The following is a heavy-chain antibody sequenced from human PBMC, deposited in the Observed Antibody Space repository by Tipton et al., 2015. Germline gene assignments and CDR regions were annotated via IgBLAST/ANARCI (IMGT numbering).Heavy chain of an antibody. Sequence: TLSLTCTVSGGSIGSHFWSWIRQPPGKGLEWIGHTHYTGNTNYNASLKSRVTISLDTSKNQFSLKLNSVTAADTAVYYCARGLLLWFGMSDYWGRGTLVTVSS. V-gene: IGHV4-59*08. D-gene: IGHD3-10*01. CDR1: GGSIGSHF. CDR2: THYTGNT. J-gene: IGHJ4*02. CDR3: ARGLLLWFGMSDY.